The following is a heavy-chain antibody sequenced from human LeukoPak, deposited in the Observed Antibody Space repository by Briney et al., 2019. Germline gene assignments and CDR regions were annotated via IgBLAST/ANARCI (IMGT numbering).Heavy chain of an antibody. D-gene: IGHD4-17*01. CDR2: ISVSGGST. J-gene: IGHJ4*02. V-gene: IGHV3-23*01. CDR1: GFTFNNYA. CDR3: AKGSVFGDYYFDY. Sequence: GGSLRLSCAASGFTFNNYAMNWVRQAPGEGLEWVSTISVSGGSTYYADSVKGRFTISRDNSKNTLFLQMSSLRAEDTALYYCAKGSVFGDYYFDYWGQGTLVTVSS.